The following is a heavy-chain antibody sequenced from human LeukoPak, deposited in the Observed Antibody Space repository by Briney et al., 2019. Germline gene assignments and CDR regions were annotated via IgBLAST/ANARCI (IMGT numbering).Heavy chain of an antibody. D-gene: IGHD6-19*01. V-gene: IGHV1-18*01. CDR1: GYTFTSYG. CDR2: ISAYNGNT. J-gene: IGHJ5*02. Sequence: ASVKVSCKASGYTFTSYGISWVRQAPGQGLEWMGWISAYNGNTNYAQKLQGRVTMTTDTSTSTAYMELRSLRSDGTAVHYCAKQYSSGWYWFDPWGQGTLVTVSS. CDR3: AKQYSSGWYWFDP.